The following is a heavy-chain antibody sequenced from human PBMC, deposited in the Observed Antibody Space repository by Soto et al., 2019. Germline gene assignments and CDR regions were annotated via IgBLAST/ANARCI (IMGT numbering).Heavy chain of an antibody. CDR2: ISWDGGST. CDR3: AKDAGPGPGDYYYGMDV. J-gene: IGHJ6*02. Sequence: RRLSCAASGFTFDDYAMHWVRQAPGKGLEWVSLISWDGGSTYYADSVKGRFTISRDNSKNSLYLQMNSLRAEDTALYYCAKDAGPGPGDYYYGMDVWGQGTTVTVSS. CDR1: GFTFDDYA. V-gene: IGHV3-43D*04.